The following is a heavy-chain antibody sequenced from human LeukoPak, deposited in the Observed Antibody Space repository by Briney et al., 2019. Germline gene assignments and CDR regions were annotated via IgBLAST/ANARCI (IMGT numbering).Heavy chain of an antibody. J-gene: IGHJ4*02. CDR1: GFTFSSYG. CDR2: IRYDGSNK. D-gene: IGHD2-8*01. Sequence: GGSLRLSCAASGFTFSSYGMHWVRQAPGKGLEWVAFIRYDGSNKYYADSVKGRFTISRDNSKNALYLQMNSLRAEDTAVYCCAKDLGYCTNGVCYTSYYFDYWGQGTLVTVSS. V-gene: IGHV3-30*02. CDR3: AKDLGYCTNGVCYTSYYFDY.